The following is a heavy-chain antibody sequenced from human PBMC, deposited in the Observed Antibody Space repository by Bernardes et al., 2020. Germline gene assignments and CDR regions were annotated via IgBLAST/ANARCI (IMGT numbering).Heavy chain of an antibody. CDR1: GFSFISYA. Sequence: GRPLRVCCAASGFSFISYAVSWVRRGPGKGLEWVSGISASGGSTYYADSVKGRFTISRDNSKNTLYLVMNSLRAEDTAIYYCARTYRIVPTADRLDYWGQGTLVTVSS. CDR2: ISASGGST. V-gene: IGHV3-23*01. J-gene: IGHJ4*02. D-gene: IGHD2-2*01. CDR3: ARTYRIVPTADRLDY.